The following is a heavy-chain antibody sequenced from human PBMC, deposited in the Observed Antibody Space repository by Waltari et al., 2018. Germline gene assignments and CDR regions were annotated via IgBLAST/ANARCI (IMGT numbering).Heavy chain of an antibody. Sequence: EVQMLESGGGLVQPGGSLRLSCAASGLSFSKDDMNWVGQAPGKGLEWISVIYKDGSTYYVDSVRGRFTISRDNSKNTLYLQMNSLGAEDTAMYFCAKEGSGYYGGSFDYWGQGTMVTVSS. CDR2: IYKDGST. D-gene: IGHD3-22*01. J-gene: IGHJ4*02. V-gene: IGHV3-23*03. CDR3: AKEGSGYYGGSFDY. CDR1: GLSFSKDD.